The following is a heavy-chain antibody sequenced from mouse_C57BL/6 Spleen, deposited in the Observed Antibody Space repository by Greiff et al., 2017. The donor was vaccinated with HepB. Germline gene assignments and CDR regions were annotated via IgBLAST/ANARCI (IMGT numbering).Heavy chain of an antibody. D-gene: IGHD2-3*01. CDR1: GYTFTDYY. V-gene: IGHV1-26*01. CDR3: ARLDGYYLDY. J-gene: IGHJ2*01. Sequence: EVQLQQSGPELVKPGASVKISCKASGYTFTDYYMNWVKQSHGKSLEWIGDINPNNGGTSYNQKFKGKATLTVDKSSSTAYMELRSLTSEDSAVYYCARLDGYYLDYWGQGTTLTVSS. CDR2: INPNNGGT.